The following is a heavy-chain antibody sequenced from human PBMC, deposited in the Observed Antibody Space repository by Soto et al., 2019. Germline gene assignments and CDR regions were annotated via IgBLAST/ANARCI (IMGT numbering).Heavy chain of an antibody. CDR3: ARAVTWGLDV. D-gene: IGHD3-10*01. V-gene: IGHV3-48*02. Sequence: EVQLIESGGGLVQPGGSLRLSYAASGFTFSLYSMSWVRQAPGKGLECVSYISRSSTGIHYADSVKGRFTISRDDATNSMHLQMNSLRDGDTAVYYCARAVTWGLDVWGQGTTVSISS. CDR1: GFTFSLYS. J-gene: IGHJ6*02. CDR2: ISRSSTGI.